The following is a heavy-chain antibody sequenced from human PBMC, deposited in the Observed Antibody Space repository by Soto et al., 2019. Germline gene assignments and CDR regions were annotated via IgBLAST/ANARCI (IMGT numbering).Heavy chain of an antibody. CDR3: ARDQLRGRYYGMDV. CDR2: INHSGST. D-gene: IGHD1-26*01. V-gene: IGHV4-34*01. CDR1: GGSFSGYF. J-gene: IGHJ6*02. Sequence: QVQLQQWGAGLLKPSETLSLTCAVYGGSFSGYFWNWIRQPPGKGLEWIGEINHSGSTNYNPSLKSRVTISVDTSKNHLSLKLSSVTAADTAVYYCARDQLRGRYYGMDVWGQGTTVTVSS.